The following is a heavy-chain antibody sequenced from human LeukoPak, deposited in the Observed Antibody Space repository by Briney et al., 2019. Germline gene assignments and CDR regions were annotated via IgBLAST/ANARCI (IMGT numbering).Heavy chain of an antibody. J-gene: IGHJ4*02. CDR3: ARGTWNSSSWWFDY. V-gene: IGHV4-59*01. CDR2: IYYSGST. CDR1: GGSISSYY. Sequence: SETLSLTCTVSGGSISSYYWSWIRQPPGKGLEWIGYIYYSGSTNYNPSLKSRVTISVDTSKNQFSLKLSSVSAADTAVYCCARGTWNSSSWWFDYGGQGTLVTVSS. D-gene: IGHD6-13*01.